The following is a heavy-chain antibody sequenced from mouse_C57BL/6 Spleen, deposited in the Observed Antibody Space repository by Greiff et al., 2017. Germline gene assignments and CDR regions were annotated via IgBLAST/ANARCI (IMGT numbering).Heavy chain of an antibody. V-gene: IGHV1-59*01. Sequence: VQLQQPGAELVRPGTSVKLSCKASGYTFTSYWMHWVKQRPGQGLEWIGVIDPSDSYTNYNQKFKGKATLTVDTSSSTAYMQLSSLTSEDSAVYYCAELGPSFDYWGQGTTLTVSS. CDR2: IDPSDSYT. CDR3: AELGPSFDY. CDR1: GYTFTSYW. J-gene: IGHJ2*01. D-gene: IGHD4-1*01.